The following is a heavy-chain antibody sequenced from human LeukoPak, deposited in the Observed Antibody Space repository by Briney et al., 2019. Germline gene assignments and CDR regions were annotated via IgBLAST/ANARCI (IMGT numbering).Heavy chain of an antibody. J-gene: IGHJ5*02. Sequence: VRQXXXKGLXWMXIIYPGDSDPRYTPSFQGQVTISADKSIRTAYLQWSSLKASDTAMYYRARPIAVAGTGWFDPWGQGTLVTVSS. CDR3: ARPIAVAGTGWFDP. V-gene: IGHV5-51*01. CDR2: IYPGDSDP. D-gene: IGHD6-19*01.